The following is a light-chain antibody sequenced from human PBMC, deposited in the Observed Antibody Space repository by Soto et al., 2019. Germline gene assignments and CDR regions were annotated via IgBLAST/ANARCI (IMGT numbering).Light chain of an antibody. V-gene: IGKV3-20*01. J-gene: IGKJ5*01. Sequence: EIVLKQSPGTLSLSPGERATLSCRASQSVSNNYLAWYQQKPGQAPRLLIYGASNRATGIPDRFSGSGSGTDFTLTISRLEPEDFAVYYCQQYGSSGTFGQGTRLEIK. CDR1: QSVSNNY. CDR2: GAS. CDR3: QQYGSSGT.